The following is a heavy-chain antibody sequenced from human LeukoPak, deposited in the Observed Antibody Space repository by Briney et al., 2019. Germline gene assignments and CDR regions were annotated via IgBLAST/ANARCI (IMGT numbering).Heavy chain of an antibody. CDR3: ARVRYSSSWYFDY. Sequence: AGSLRLSCAASGFTFSDYYMRWIRQAPGKRLQWVSYISSSSTYTNYADSVKGRSTISRDNAKNSLYLQMNSLRAEDTAVYYCARVRYSSSWYFDYWGQGTLVTVSS. D-gene: IGHD6-13*01. CDR1: GFTFSDYY. CDR2: ISSSSTYT. V-gene: IGHV3-11*05. J-gene: IGHJ4*02.